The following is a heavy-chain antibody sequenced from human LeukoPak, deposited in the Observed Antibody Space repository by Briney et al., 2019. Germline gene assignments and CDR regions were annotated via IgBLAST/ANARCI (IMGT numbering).Heavy chain of an antibody. V-gene: IGHV3-33*06. J-gene: IGHJ5*02. D-gene: IGHD3-3*01. CDR2: IWYDGSNK. Sequence: GRFLRLSCAASGFTFSSYGMHWVRQAPGKGLEWVAVIWYDGSNKYYADSVKGRFTISRDNSKNTLYLQMNSLRAEDTAVYYCAKGSSDYDFWSGYYDRAGWFDPWGQGTLVTVSS. CDR3: AKGSSDYDFWSGYYDRAGWFDP. CDR1: GFTFSSYG.